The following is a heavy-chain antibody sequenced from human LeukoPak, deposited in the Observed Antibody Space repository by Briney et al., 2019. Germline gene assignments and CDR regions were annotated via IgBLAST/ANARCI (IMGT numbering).Heavy chain of an antibody. CDR3: ARDHRAYFYGPGSYLGY. CDR1: GFTFSSYA. Sequence: PGRSLRLSCAASGFTFSSYAMHWVRQAPGKGLEWVAVISYDGSNKYYADSVKGRFTISRDNSKKTLYLHMNSLRAEDTAVYFCARDHRAYFYGPGSYLGYWGQGTLVTVSS. D-gene: IGHD3-10*01. J-gene: IGHJ4*02. V-gene: IGHV3-30*01. CDR2: ISYDGSNK.